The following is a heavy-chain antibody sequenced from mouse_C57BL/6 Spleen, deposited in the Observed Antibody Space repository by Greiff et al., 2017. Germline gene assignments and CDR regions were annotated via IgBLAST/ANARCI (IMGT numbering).Heavy chain of an antibody. J-gene: IGHJ4*01. V-gene: IGHV1-42*01. CDR2: INPSTGGT. CDR1: GYSFTGYY. CDR3: ARVDDYAMDY. Sequence: VQLQQSGPELVKPGASVKISCKASGYSFTGYYMNWVKQSPEKSLEWIGEINPSTGGTTYNQKFKAKATLTVDKSSSTAYMQLKSLTSEDSAVYYCARVDDYAMDYWGQGTSVTVSS.